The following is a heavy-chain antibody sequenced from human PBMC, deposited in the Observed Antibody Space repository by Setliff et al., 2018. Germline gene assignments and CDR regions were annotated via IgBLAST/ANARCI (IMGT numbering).Heavy chain of an antibody. J-gene: IGHJ4*02. CDR2: IYYSGNT. CDR1: VYSISRDCH. V-gene: IGHV4-38-2*01. CDR3: ARHRAVAGAYYFDF. D-gene: IGHD6-19*01. Sequence: PSETLSLTCAVSVYSISRDCHWGWIRQPPGKGLEWIGSIYYSGNTYYNASLKGRVTISGDTSKNQFSLKLTAVTAADTAIYYCARHRAVAGAYYFDFWGQGTLGTVS.